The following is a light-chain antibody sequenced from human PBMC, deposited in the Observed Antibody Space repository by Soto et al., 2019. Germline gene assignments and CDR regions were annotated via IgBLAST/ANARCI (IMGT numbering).Light chain of an antibody. V-gene: IGKV3-20*01. CDR1: QSVSNNY. CDR2: GAS. J-gene: IGKJ1*01. Sequence: EFVLTQSPGTLSLSPGERATLSCRASQSVSNNYLAWYQQKPGQAPRLLIYGASSRATGIPDRFSGSGSGTDFTLTIGSLQSEDCALYYCQQYNNWPGTFGQGTKVDIK. CDR3: QQYNNWPGT.